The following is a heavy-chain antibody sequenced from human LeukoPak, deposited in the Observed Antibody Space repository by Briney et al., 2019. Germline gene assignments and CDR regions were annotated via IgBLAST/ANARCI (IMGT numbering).Heavy chain of an antibody. V-gene: IGHV1-46*01. CDR1: AHXFTSYY. D-gene: IGHD2-2*02. J-gene: IGHJ3*02. Sequence: GPSVTVSCLASAHXFTSYYIHWVRQPPGQGLEWMGIIHPSGGRTSYAQKFQGRVNMTGDASTSTVYMELSSLRSEDTAVYYCARVPRLYCSSTSCYRGGNAFDIWGQGTMVTVSS. CDR2: IHPSGGRT. CDR3: ARVPRLYCSSTSCYRGGNAFDI.